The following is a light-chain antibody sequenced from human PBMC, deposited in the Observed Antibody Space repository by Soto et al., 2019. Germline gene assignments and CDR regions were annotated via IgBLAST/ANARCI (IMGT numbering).Light chain of an antibody. V-gene: IGKV1-39*01. CDR1: QSISNY. Sequence: DIQMTQSPSSLSASVGDRVIITCRSSQSISNYLNWYQQKPGEAPNLLIYAAASLQSGVPSRFIGSGSGTDFTLTIGSLQXXXXATYYCQQSYSTPWTFGQGTKVEIK. CDR2: AAA. J-gene: IGKJ1*01. CDR3: QQSYSTPWT.